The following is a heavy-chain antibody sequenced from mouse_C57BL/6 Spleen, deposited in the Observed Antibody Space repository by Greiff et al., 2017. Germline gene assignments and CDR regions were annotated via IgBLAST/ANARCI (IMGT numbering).Heavy chain of an antibody. V-gene: IGHV1-52*01. CDR3: ARSVDYFGCIYAMGD. D-gene: IGHD1-1*01. CDR1: GYTFTGYW. Sequence: QVQLQQPGPELVRPGSSVKMSCKASGYTFTGYWMHWVKQRPIKGLEWIGNIDPSYSATHYNQKFKDKATLTVDKSSSTAYMQLSSLTSEDSAVYYCARSVDYFGCIYAMGDWGHGAPVTVAS. J-gene: IGHJ4*01. CDR2: IDPSYSAT.